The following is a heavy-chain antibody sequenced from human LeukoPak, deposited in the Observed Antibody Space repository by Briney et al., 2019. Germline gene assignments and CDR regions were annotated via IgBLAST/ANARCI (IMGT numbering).Heavy chain of an antibody. V-gene: IGHV1-46*01. Sequence: ASVKVSCKASGYTFTSYYMHWVRQAPGQGLEWMGIINPSGGSTSYAQKFQGRVTMTRDTSTSTVYMELSSLGSEDTAVYYCARGDYDFWSGYYGAENFDYWGQGTLVTVSS. CDR3: ARGDYDFWSGYYGAENFDY. D-gene: IGHD3-3*01. J-gene: IGHJ4*02. CDR1: GYTFTSYY. CDR2: INPSGGST.